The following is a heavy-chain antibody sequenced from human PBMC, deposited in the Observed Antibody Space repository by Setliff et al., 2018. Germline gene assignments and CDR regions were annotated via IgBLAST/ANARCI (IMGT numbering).Heavy chain of an antibody. V-gene: IGHV1-2*05. Sequence: ASVKVSCKASGYTFTGYYMHWVRQAPGQGLEWMGRINPNSGGTNYAQKFQGRVTMTRDTSISTADMELSRLRSDDTVVYYCASVKVIVGATPRPYYMDVWGKGTTVTVSS. CDR2: INPNSGGT. CDR3: ASVKVIVGATPRPYYMDV. J-gene: IGHJ6*03. CDR1: GYTFTGYY. D-gene: IGHD1-26*01.